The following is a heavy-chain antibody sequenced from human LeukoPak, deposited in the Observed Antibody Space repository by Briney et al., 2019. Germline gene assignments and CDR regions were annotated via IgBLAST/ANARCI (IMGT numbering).Heavy chain of an antibody. CDR1: GFTLSTYW. CDR3: ATWGAGGNS. Sequence: GGSLRLSCEASGFTLSTYWMNWVRQVPGKGLDWVANINPDGSGKRYVDSVKGRFTIARDNADNSLSLQMNSLRAEDTAVYYCATWGAGGNSWGRGTLVTVSS. CDR2: INPDGSGK. D-gene: IGHD3-16*01. J-gene: IGHJ4*02. V-gene: IGHV3-7*01.